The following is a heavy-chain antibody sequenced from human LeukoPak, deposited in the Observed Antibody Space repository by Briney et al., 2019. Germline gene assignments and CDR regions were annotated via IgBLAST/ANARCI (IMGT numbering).Heavy chain of an antibody. CDR1: GVSISSDDYF. CDR3: ARETSQKGAHYMDV. J-gene: IGHJ6*03. CDR2: VSYSGTV. V-gene: IGHV4-39*07. D-gene: IGHD3-16*01. Sequence: SETLSLTCTVSGVSISSDDYFWGWIRQSPGKGLEWIASVSYSGTVYYNPSLESRVTISLDTSKNQFSLTMNSVTVADTAVYYCARETSQKGAHYMDVWGKGTTVTISS.